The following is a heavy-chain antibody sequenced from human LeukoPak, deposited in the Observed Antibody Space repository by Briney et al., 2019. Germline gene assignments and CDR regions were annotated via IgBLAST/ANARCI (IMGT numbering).Heavy chain of an antibody. CDR2: ISTNGGST. V-gene: IGHV3-23*01. CDR1: GFSFSNYG. Sequence: PGGSLRLSCAASGFSFSNYGMSWVRQAPGNGLEWVSIISTNGGSTYYADSVKGRFTMSRDNSENTLYLQMNSLRAEDTAVYYCAQRAYCSGASCYHHFDYWGQGTLVTVSS. J-gene: IGHJ4*02. D-gene: IGHD2-15*01. CDR3: AQRAYCSGASCYHHFDY.